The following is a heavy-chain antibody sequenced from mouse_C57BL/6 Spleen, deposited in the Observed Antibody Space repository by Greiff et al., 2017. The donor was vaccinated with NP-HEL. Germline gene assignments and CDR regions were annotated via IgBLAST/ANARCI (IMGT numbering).Heavy chain of an antibody. CDR1: GYTFTNYW. Sequence: VQVVESGAELVRPGTSVKMSCKASGYTFTNYWIGWAKQRPGHGLEWIGDIYPGGGYTNYNEKFKGKATLTADKSSSTAYMQFSSLTSEDSAIYYCARRDYDYDYAMDYWGQGTSVTVSS. CDR2: IYPGGGYT. V-gene: IGHV1-63*01. J-gene: IGHJ4*01. D-gene: IGHD2-4*01. CDR3: ARRDYDYDYAMDY.